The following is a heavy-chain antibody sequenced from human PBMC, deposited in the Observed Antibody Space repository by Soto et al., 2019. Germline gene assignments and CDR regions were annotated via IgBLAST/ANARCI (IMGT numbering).Heavy chain of an antibody. CDR3: ATPKYIVVVPAAMGFNYGMDV. CDR1: GGTFSSYA. Sequence: QVQLVQSGAEVKKPGSSVKVSCKASGGTFSSYAISWVRQAPGQGLEWMGGIIPIFGTANYAQKFQGRVTITADESTSTAYMELSSLRSEDTAVYYCATPKYIVVVPAAMGFNYGMDVWGQGTTVTVSS. D-gene: IGHD2-2*01. J-gene: IGHJ6*02. V-gene: IGHV1-69*01. CDR2: IIPIFGTA.